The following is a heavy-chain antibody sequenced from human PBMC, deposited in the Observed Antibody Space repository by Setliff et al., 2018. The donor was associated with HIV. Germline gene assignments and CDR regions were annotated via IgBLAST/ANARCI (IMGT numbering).Heavy chain of an antibody. CDR1: GGSISSHY. CDR2: IYYSGST. CDR3: ASSGGLGSYFLY. D-gene: IGHD3-10*01. Sequence: SETLSLTCTVSGGSISSHYWSWIRQPPGKGLEWIGSIYYSGSTNYNPSLKSRVTISVDTSKNQFSLKLSSVTAADTAVYYCASSGGLGSYFLYWGQGTLVTVSS. J-gene: IGHJ4*02. V-gene: IGHV4-59*11.